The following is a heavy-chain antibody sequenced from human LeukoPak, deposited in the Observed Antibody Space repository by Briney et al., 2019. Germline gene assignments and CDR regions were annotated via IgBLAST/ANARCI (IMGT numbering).Heavy chain of an antibody. D-gene: IGHD3-3*01. J-gene: IGHJ6*02. CDR3: AREAGSYDFWSGSYGMDV. CDR1: GFTFSSYV. CDR2: ISSSSSYI. V-gene: IGHV3-21*01. Sequence: PGGSLRLSCAASGFTFSSYVMSWVRQAPGKGLEWVSSISSSSSYIYYADSVKGRFTISRDNAKNSLYLQMNSLRAEDTAVYYCAREAGSYDFWSGSYGMDVWGQGTTVTVSS.